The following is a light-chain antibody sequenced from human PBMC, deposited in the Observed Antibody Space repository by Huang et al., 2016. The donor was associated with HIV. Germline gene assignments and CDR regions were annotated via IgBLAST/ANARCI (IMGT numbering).Light chain of an antibody. CDR3: QQSYGIPRT. J-gene: IGKJ2*01. CDR1: QNISKY. V-gene: IGKV1-39*01. CDR2: GTS. Sequence: DIQMTQSPSSLSASVGDTVIITCRASQNISKYLNWYQQVPGRAPKLLVYGTSNLQRGVSFMRFSDRASGTDFTLTITSLQPEDAATYFCQQSYGIPRTFGLGT.